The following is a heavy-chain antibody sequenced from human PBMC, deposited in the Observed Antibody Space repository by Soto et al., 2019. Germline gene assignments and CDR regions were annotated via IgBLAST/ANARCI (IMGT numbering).Heavy chain of an antibody. J-gene: IGHJ4*02. CDR2: IYYSGST. V-gene: IGHV4-59*08. CDR3: ARLYGFSGFDY. Sequence: PSETLSLTCTVSGGSISSYYWSWIRQPPGKGLEWIGYIYYSGSTNHNPSLKSRVTISVDTSKNQFSLKLSSVTAADTAVYYCARLYGFSGFDYWGQGTLVTVSS. D-gene: IGHD6-25*01. CDR1: GGSISSYY.